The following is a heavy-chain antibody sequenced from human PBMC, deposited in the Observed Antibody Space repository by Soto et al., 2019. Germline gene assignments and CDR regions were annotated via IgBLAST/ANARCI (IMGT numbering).Heavy chain of an antibody. J-gene: IGHJ6*02. CDR3: ATGYSYGYGHGMDV. CDR2: ISYDGSNK. V-gene: IGHV3-30*03. CDR1: GFTFSSYG. Sequence: LRLSCAASGFTFSSYGMHWVRQAPGKGLEWVAVISYDGSNKYYADSVKGRFTISRDNSKNTLYLQMNSLRAEDTAVYYCATGYSYGYGHGMDVWGQGTTVTVSS. D-gene: IGHD5-18*01.